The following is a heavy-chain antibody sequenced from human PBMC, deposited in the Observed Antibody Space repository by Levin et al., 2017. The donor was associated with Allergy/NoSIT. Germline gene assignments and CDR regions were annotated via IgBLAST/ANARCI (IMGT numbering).Heavy chain of an antibody. CDR1: EFTFSDYH. CDR2: ISDSGIYT. V-gene: IGHV3-11*05. J-gene: IGHJ5*02. Sequence: GGSLRLSCAASEFTFSDYHMSWIRQAPGKGLEWVSYISDSGIYTNYADSVKGRFTISRDNARNSLCLQMNSLRAEDTAVYYCARVAYGSGTYYWFDRWGQGTLVTVSS. CDR3: ARVAYGSGTYYWFDR. D-gene: IGHD3-10*01.